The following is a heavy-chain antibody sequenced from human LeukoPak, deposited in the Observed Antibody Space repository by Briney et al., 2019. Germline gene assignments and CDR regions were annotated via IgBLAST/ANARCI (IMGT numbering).Heavy chain of an antibody. CDR3: ARRVQMATADGFDI. CDR1: GYIFTRYW. V-gene: IGHV5-51*01. J-gene: IGHJ3*02. D-gene: IGHD5-24*01. CDR2: IYPGDSDV. Sequence: GESLKISCKGSGYIFTRYWIGWVRQMPGKGLEWMGIIYPGDSDVRYSPSLQGQVTMSVDRSINSAFLQWSSLKASDTAIYYCARRVQMATADGFDIWGRGTVDTVSS.